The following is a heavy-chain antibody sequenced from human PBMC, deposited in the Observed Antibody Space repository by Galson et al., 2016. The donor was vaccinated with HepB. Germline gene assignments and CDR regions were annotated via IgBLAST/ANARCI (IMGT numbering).Heavy chain of an antibody. Sequence: PALVKPTQTLTLTCTFSGFSLTFSDRGVGVGWIRQPPGKALEWLALIYWDDDKCYSPSLKSRLTITKDTSKNQVVLTMTNMDPVDTATYYCAHNEMARKVCVWAHEWYFDLWGRGTLVTVSS. J-gene: IGHJ2*01. CDR3: AHNEMARKVCVWAHEWYFDL. D-gene: IGHD5-24*01. CDR2: IYWDDDK. V-gene: IGHV2-5*02. CDR1: GFSLTFSDRGVG.